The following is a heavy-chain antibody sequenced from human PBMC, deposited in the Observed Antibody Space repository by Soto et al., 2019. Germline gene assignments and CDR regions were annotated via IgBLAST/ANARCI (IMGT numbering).Heavy chain of an antibody. Sequence: PGESLKISCKGSGYSFTTSWIGWVRQMPGKGLEWMGIIFPADSDTRYSPAFQGQVTISADKSISTAYLQWSSLKASDTAMYYCAPIPRGNWFDPWGQGTLVTVSS. J-gene: IGHJ5*02. CDR1: GYSFTTSW. V-gene: IGHV5-51*01. CDR2: IFPADSDT. CDR3: APIPRGNWFDP. D-gene: IGHD2-2*02.